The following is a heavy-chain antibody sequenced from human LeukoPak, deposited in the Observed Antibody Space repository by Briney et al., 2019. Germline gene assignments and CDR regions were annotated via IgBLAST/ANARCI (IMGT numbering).Heavy chain of an antibody. V-gene: IGHV3-7*03. CDR3: ARSVAGHDY. J-gene: IGHJ4*02. D-gene: IGHD6-19*01. CDR2: IKQDGSEK. CDR1: GFIFSNYA. Sequence: GGSLRLSCAASGFIFSNYAMSWVRQAPGKGLEWLTDIKQDGSEKYYVDSVKGRFTISRDNAKNSLYLQMNSLRAENTAVYYCARSVAGHDYWGQGILVTVSS.